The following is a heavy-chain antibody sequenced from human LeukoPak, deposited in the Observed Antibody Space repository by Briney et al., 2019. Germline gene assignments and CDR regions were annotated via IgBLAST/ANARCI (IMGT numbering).Heavy chain of an antibody. J-gene: IGHJ4*02. Sequence: NPSETLSLTCAVYGGSFSGYYWSWIRQPPGKGLVWIGEINHSGSTNYNPSLKSRVTISVDTSKNQFSLKLSSVTAADTAVYYCARGTRHYVWGSYRSYYFDYWGQGTLVTVSS. CDR1: GGSFSGYY. CDR3: ARGTRHYVWGSYRSYYFDY. D-gene: IGHD3-16*02. CDR2: INHSGST. V-gene: IGHV4-34*01.